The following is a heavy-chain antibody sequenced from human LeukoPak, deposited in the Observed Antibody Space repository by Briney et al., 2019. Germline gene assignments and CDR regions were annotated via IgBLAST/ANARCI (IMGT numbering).Heavy chain of an antibody. CDR3: ARMAVGGYERYYYYMDV. D-gene: IGHD5-12*01. Sequence: GGSLRLSCAASGFTVSSNYMSWVRQAPGKGLEWVSVIYSGGSTYYADSVKGRFTISRDNSKNTLYLQMNSLRAEDTAVYYCARMAVGGYERYYYYMDVWGKGTTVTVSS. CDR2: IYSGGST. V-gene: IGHV3-66*02. J-gene: IGHJ6*03. CDR1: GFTVSSNY.